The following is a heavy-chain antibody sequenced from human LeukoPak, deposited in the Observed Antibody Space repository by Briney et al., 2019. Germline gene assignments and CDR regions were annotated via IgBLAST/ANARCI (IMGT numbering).Heavy chain of an antibody. CDR3: ATLCGDYNSPADY. J-gene: IGHJ4*02. CDR2: ISSSSSYI. CDR1: GFTFSSYS. V-gene: IGHV3-21*01. Sequence: RGSLRLSCAASGFTFSSYSMNWVRQAPGKGLEWVSSISSSSSYIYYADSVKGRFTISRDNAKKSLYLKMNSMRAEDTAVYYCATLCGDYNSPADYWGQGTLVTVSS. D-gene: IGHD4-17*01.